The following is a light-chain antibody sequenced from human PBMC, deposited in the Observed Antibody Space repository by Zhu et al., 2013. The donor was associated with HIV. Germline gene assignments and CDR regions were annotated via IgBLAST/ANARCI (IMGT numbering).Light chain of an antibody. CDR3: QQANSFPIT. CDR1: QSISTH. V-gene: IGKV1-39*01. Sequence: DIQMTQSPSSLSASVGDRVTVTCRASQSISTHLNWFQQISGKAPKLLTYAASRLQNGVPSRFSGSGSGSDFTLTISSLRPEDIATYYCQQANSFPITFGQGTRLDIK. CDR2: AAS. J-gene: IGKJ5*01.